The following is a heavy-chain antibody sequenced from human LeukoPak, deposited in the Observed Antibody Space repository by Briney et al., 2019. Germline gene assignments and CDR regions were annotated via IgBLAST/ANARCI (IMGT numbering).Heavy chain of an antibody. CDR3: ARSYYYGMDV. J-gene: IGHJ6*02. V-gene: IGHV4-59*08. CDR1: GGSISSSF. CDR2: IYYTGST. Sequence: SETLSLTCTVSGGSISSSFWSWIRQPPGKGLEWIGYIYYTGSTNYNPSLKSRVTISVDTSKNQFSLKLSSVTAADTAVYYCARSYYYGMDVWGQGTTVTVSS.